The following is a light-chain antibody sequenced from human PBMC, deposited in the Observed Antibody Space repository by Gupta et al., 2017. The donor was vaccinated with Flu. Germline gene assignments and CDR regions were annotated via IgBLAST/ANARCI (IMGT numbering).Light chain of an antibody. CDR2: GAS. V-gene: IGKV3-20*01. Sequence: EIVLTQSPGTLSLSPGERATLSCRASQSVSSNYLAWYQQRPGQAPRLLIYGASTRATGVPDRFSGSGSGTDFTLIISRREPEDFAVYYCQQYDNSPSWAFGQGSKVEVK. CDR1: QSVSSNY. CDR3: QQYDNSPSWA. J-gene: IGKJ1*01.